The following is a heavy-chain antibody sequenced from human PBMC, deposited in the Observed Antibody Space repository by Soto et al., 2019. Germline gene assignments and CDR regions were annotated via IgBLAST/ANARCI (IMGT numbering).Heavy chain of an antibody. CDR2: IYYSGST. J-gene: IGHJ4*02. CDR3: AATGKWLAFDY. V-gene: IGHV4-59*08. CDR1: GGSISSYY. Sequence: SETLSLTCTVSGGSISSYYWSWIRQPPGKGLEWIGYIYYSGSTNYNPSLKGRFTLFIDTSKNQFSLQLSSVTAADTAVYYCAATGKWLAFDYWGQGTLVTVSS. D-gene: IGHD6-19*01.